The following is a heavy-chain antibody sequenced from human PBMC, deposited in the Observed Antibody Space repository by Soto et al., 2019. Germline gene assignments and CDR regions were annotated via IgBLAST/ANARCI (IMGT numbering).Heavy chain of an antibody. CDR1: GFTFSSYA. CDR3: ARDLMPHSSGWYYYYGMDV. J-gene: IGHJ6*02. V-gene: IGHV3-30-3*01. CDR2: ISYDGSNK. Sequence: GGSLRLSCAASGFTFSSYAMHWVRQAPGKGLEWVAVISYDGSNKYYADSVKGRFTISRDNSKNTLYLQMNSLRAEDTAVYYCARDLMPHSSGWYYYYGMDVWGQGTTVTVSS. D-gene: IGHD6-19*01.